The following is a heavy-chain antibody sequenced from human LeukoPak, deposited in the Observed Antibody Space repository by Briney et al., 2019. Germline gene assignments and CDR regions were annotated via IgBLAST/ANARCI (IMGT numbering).Heavy chain of an antibody. CDR3: AKDLGKQWLVIDY. J-gene: IGHJ4*02. CDR1: GYSFTSYW. CDR2: ISGSGGST. V-gene: IGHV3-23*01. Sequence: GESLKISCKGSGYSFTSYWIGWVRQMPGKGLEWVSAISGSGGSTYYADSVKGRFTISRDNSKNTLYLQMNSLRAEDTAVYYCAKDLGKQWLVIDYWGQGTLVTVSS. D-gene: IGHD6-19*01.